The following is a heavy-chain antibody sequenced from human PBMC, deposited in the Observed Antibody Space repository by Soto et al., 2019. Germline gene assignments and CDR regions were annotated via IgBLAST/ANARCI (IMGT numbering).Heavy chain of an antibody. CDR1: GGSFTSNNW. CDR3: ASRDPGTSVDY. Sequence: SETLSLTCAVSGGSFTSNNWWTWVRQPPGQGLEWIGESYRTGSTNYNPSLKSRVTISLDKSENQFSLKVTSLTAADTAVYYCASRDPGTSVDYWGQGTLVTVSS. V-gene: IGHV4-4*02. CDR2: SYRTGST. D-gene: IGHD1-7*01. J-gene: IGHJ4*02.